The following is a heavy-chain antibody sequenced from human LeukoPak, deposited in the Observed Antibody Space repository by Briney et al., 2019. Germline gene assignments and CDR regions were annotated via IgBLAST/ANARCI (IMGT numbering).Heavy chain of an antibody. CDR2: ISAYNGNT. Sequence: EASVKVSCKASGYTFTSYGISWVRQAPGQGLEWMGWISAYNGNTNYAQKLQGRVTMTTDTSTSTAYMELRSLRSDDTAVYYCARVGPDYYDSSGYFLFDYWGQGTLVTVSS. V-gene: IGHV1-18*01. CDR3: ARVGPDYYDSSGYFLFDY. J-gene: IGHJ4*02. CDR1: GYTFTSYG. D-gene: IGHD3-22*01.